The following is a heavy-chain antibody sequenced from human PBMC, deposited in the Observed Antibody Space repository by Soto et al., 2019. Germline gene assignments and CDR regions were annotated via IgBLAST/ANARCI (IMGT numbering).Heavy chain of an antibody. V-gene: IGHV1-69*01. CDR1: GGTFGNSA. CDR3: ATGVIWIGHFTVDY. CDR2: FIPVFRTL. J-gene: IGHJ4*02. Sequence: QVQLVQSGAEVKKPGSSVKVSCKASGGTFGNSAINWVRQAPGQGLEWLGGFIPVFRTLTYAQKFQGRLTITADESTSTAYMALGSLTSQDTAVYYCATGVIWIGHFTVDYWGQGTLVTVSS. D-gene: IGHD3-3*01.